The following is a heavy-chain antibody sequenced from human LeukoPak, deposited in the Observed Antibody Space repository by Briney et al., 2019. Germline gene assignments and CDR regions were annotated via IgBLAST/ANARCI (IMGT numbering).Heavy chain of an antibody. V-gene: IGHV3-30*18. CDR3: AKQTHLMITLDY. J-gene: IGHJ4*02. D-gene: IGHD3-16*01. CDR1: GFTFSSYG. Sequence: PGGSLRLSCAASGFTFSSYGMRWVRQAPGKGLEWVAVISYDGSNKYYADSVKGRFTISRDNSKNTLYLQMNSLRAEDTAVYYCAKQTHLMITLDYWGQGTLVTVSS. CDR2: ISYDGSNK.